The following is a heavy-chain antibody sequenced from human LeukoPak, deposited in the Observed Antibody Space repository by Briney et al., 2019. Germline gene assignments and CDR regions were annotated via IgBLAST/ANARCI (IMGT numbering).Heavy chain of an antibody. CDR3: VRDRETTVTTLDF. D-gene: IGHD4-11*01. CDR2: ISGDGSST. V-gene: IGHV3-74*03. CDR1: GFIFSSYW. J-gene: IGHJ4*02. Sequence: GGSLRLSCAAFGFIFSSYWMHWVRQVPGKRLVWVSRISGDGSSTTYADSVKGRFTISRDNAKNTLYLQMSSLRAEDTAVYYCVRDRETTVTTLDFWGQGTVVTVSS.